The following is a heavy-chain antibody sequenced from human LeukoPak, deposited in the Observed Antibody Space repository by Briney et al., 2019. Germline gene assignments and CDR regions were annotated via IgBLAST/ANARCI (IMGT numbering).Heavy chain of an antibody. CDR1: GYTFTSYY. CDR2: INPSGGST. V-gene: IGHV1-46*01. J-gene: IGHJ6*02. CDR3: ARFILFHAVTTRDYYYYGMDV. D-gene: IGHD4-11*01. Sequence: ASVNVSCKASGYTFTSYYMHWVRQAPGQGLEWMGIINPSGGSTSYAQKFQGRVTMTRDTSTSTVYMELSSLRSEDTAVYYCARFILFHAVTTRDYYYYGMDVWGQGTTVTVSS.